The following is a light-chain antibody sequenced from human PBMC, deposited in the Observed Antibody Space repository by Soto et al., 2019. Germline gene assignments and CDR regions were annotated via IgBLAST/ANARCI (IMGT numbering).Light chain of an antibody. CDR2: HAS. V-gene: IGKV1-5*01. CDR1: QSISNW. J-gene: IGKJ1*01. CDR3: QQYNSYS. Sequence: DIQMTQSPSTLPASVGDRVTITCRASQSISNWLAWYQQTPGTAPKVLIYHASNLQSGVPSRFSGSGSGTEFTLTISSLQPDDFATYYCQQYNSYSFGQGTKV.